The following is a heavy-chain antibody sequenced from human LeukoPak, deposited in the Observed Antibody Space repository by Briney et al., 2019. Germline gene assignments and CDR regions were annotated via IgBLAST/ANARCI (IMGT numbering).Heavy chain of an antibody. CDR3: ARHDSYIPY. CDR2: ISDVEKIP. V-gene: IGHV3-33*01. Sequence: PGRSLRLSCAASGFTFSHYGMHWVRQAPGKGLEWVSGISDVEKIPYYSDSVKGRFTISRDNSKKTVYLQMNNLRAEDTAVYFCARHDSYIPYWGQGIPVTVSS. J-gene: IGHJ4*02. D-gene: IGHD3-10*01. CDR1: GFTFSHYG.